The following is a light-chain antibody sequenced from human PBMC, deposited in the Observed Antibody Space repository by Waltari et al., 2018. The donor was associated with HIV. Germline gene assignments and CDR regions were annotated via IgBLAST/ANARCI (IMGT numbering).Light chain of an antibody. V-gene: IGLV3-21*04. CDR1: NIGGKS. J-gene: IGLJ3*02. CDR3: HVWDSRSDVV. Sequence: YVLPQPPSVSVAPGMPAMITCRGDNIGGKSVPWYQRKPGHAPVVVIYDDRVRPSGNPERFSGSNSGNTATLTISGVVAGDEADYSCHVWDSRSDVVFGGGTKLTVL. CDR2: DDR.